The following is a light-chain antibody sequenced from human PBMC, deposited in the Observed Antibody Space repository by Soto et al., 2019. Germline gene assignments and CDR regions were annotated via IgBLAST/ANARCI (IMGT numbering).Light chain of an antibody. Sequence: ETLMTQSPATLSLSSGERATLSCRASQSISTYLAWYQQKPGQAPRLLIYDVSNRATDIPARFSGSGSGTDFTLTISSLEPEDLAVYSCQQRSNWPRTFGQGTKVDIK. V-gene: IGKV3-11*01. CDR1: QSISTY. J-gene: IGKJ1*01. CDR3: QQRSNWPRT. CDR2: DVS.